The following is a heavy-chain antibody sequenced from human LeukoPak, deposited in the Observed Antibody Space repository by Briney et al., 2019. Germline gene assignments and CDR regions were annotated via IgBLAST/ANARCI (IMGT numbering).Heavy chain of an antibody. CDR3: ARDLLFFSGYDDY. CDR1: GFTFGSYW. V-gene: IGHV3-7*03. J-gene: IGHJ4*02. CDR2: IKQDGSEK. Sequence: PGGSLRLSCAASGFTFGSYWMSWVRQAPGKGLEWVANIKQDGSEKYYVDSVKGRFTISRDNAKNSLYLQMNSLRAEDTAVYYCARDLLFFSGYDDYWGQGTLVTVSS. D-gene: IGHD2-21*02.